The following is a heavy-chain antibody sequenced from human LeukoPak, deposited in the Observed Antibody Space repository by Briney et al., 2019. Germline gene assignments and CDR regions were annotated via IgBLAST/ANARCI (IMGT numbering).Heavy chain of an antibody. Sequence: QAGGSLRLSCAASGFTVSSNYMSWVRQAPGKGLEWVSVIYSGGSTYYADPVKGRFTISRDNSKNTLYLQMNSLRAEDTAVYYCARESSSWAFDYWGQGTLVTVSS. D-gene: IGHD6-13*01. V-gene: IGHV3-66*01. J-gene: IGHJ4*02. CDR2: IYSGGST. CDR3: ARESSSWAFDY. CDR1: GFTVSSNY.